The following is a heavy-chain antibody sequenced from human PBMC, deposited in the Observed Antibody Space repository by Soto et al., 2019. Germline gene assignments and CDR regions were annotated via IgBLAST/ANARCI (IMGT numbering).Heavy chain of an antibody. D-gene: IGHD6-13*01. CDR1: GFTVSSNY. Sequence: GGSLRLSCAASGFTVSSNYMSWVRQAPGKGLEWVSVIYSGGSTYYADSVKGRFTISRDNSKNTLYLQMNSLRAEDTAVYYCAKDQGSDYSSPLYYYYYYYGMDVWGQGTTVTVSS. CDR3: AKDQGSDYSSPLYYYYYYYGMDV. CDR2: IYSGGST. J-gene: IGHJ6*02. V-gene: IGHV3-53*01.